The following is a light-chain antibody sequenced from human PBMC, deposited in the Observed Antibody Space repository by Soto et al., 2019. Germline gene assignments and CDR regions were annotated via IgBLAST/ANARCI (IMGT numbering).Light chain of an antibody. CDR2: TAS. J-gene: IGKJ5*01. CDR1: QVISTR. V-gene: IGKV1-9*01. CDR3: QQRENYPIT. Sequence: DIQLTQSPSFLSASVGDRVTITCRASQVISTRLAWYQQKSGKAPKLLIHTASTLQSGVPSRFSGSGFGTEFTLSINGLQPEDFATYYCQQRENYPITFGQGTRLDMK.